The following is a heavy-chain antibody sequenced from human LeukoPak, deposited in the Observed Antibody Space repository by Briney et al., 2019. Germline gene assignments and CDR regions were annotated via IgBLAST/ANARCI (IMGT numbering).Heavy chain of an antibody. D-gene: IGHD3-10*01. CDR3: ARGSGSYPPLDY. Sequence: SETLSLTCTVSGGSISSFYWSWIRQATGKGLEWIGRIYTSGSTNYNPSLKSRITMSVDTSKNQFSLKLRSVAAADTAVYYCARGSGSYPPLDYWGQGTLVTVSS. CDR2: IYTSGST. J-gene: IGHJ4*02. CDR1: GGSISSFY. V-gene: IGHV4-4*07.